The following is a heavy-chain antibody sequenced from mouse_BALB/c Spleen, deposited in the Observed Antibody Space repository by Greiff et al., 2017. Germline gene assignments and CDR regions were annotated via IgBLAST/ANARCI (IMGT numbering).Heavy chain of an antibody. D-gene: IGHD4-1*01. CDR3: TRGGFLGRTDY. J-gene: IGHJ2*01. CDR1: GYTFTSYW. V-gene: IGHV1-69*02. Sequence: VQLQQPGAELVRPGASVKLSCKASGYTFTSYWINWVKQRPGQGLEWIGNIYPSDSYTNYNQKFKDKATLTVDKSSSTAYMQLSSPTSEDSAVYYCTRGGFLGRTDYWGQGTTLTVSS. CDR2: IYPSDSYT.